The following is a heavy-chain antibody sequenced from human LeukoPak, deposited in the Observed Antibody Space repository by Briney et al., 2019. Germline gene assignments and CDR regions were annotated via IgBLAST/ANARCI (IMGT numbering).Heavy chain of an antibody. J-gene: IGHJ4*02. CDR3: AKGGGYSYGYYFDY. Sequence: GGSLRLSCAASGFTFSSYAMSWVRQAPGKGLEWVSAISGSGGSTYYADSVKGRFTISRDNSKNTLYLQVNSLRAEDTAVYYCAKGGGYSYGYYFDYWGQGTLVTVSS. D-gene: IGHD5-18*01. CDR2: ISGSGGST. V-gene: IGHV3-23*01. CDR1: GFTFSSYA.